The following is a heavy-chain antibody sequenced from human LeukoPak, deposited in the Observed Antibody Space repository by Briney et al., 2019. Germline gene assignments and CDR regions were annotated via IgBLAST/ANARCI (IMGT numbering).Heavy chain of an antibody. CDR3: ARLAIDGYRVEEYYFDY. D-gene: IGHD5-24*01. CDR1: GYSITSYW. Sequence: GESLKISCKGSGYSITSYWIGWVRQMPGKGLEWMGIIYPGDSDTRYSPSFQGQVTISADKSISTAYLQWSSLKASDTAMYYCARLAIDGYRVEEYYFDYWGQGTQVTVSS. J-gene: IGHJ4*02. CDR2: IYPGDSDT. V-gene: IGHV5-51*01.